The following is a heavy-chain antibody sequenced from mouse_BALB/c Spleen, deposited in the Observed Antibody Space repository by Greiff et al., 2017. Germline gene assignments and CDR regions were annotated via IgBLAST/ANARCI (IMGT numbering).Heavy chain of an antibody. V-gene: IGHV1-18*01. J-gene: IGHJ4*01. CDR2: INPYNGGT. CDR1: GYSFTGYT. Sequence: EVQLVESGPELVKPGASMKISCKASGYSFTGYTMNWVKQSHGKNLEWIGLINPYNGGTSYNQKFKGKATLTVDKSSSTAYMELLSLTSEDSAVYYCARAYYGNYEDYAMDYWGQGTSVTVSS. CDR3: ARAYYGNYEDYAMDY. D-gene: IGHD2-10*01.